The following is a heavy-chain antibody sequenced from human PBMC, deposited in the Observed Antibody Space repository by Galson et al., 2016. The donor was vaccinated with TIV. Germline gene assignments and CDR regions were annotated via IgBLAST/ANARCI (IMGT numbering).Heavy chain of an antibody. V-gene: IGHV3-66*01. CDR3: ARNSYSPHDVCYDPHV. CDR1: GFNVRYNY. J-gene: IGHJ4*02. Sequence: SLRLSCAASGFNVRYNYMSWVRQAPGKGLEWVSLIFSDGTTSYADPVKRRYTISSANSKNTLYLQMNSLRAEDTAVYYCARNSYSPHDVCYDPHVWGQGTLVTVSS. D-gene: IGHD2-8*01. CDR2: IFSDGTT.